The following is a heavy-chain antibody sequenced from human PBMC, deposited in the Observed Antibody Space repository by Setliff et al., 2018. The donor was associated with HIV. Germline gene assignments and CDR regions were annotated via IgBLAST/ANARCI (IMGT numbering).Heavy chain of an antibody. J-gene: IGHJ2*01. CDR2: INHSGST. Sequence: ETLSLTCAVYGGSFSGYYWSWIRQSPGKGLEWIGEINHSGSTKYNPSLKSRVTISVDTSKNQFSLKLSSVTAADTAVYYCARLSSGYKNWYFDLWGRGTLVTVSS. V-gene: IGHV4-34*01. CDR3: ARLSSGYKNWYFDL. CDR1: GGSFSGYY. D-gene: IGHD3-22*01.